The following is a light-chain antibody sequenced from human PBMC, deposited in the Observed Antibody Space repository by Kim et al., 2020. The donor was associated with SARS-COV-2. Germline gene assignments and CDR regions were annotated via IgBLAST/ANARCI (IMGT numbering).Light chain of an antibody. CDR1: SGSMASNF. CDR2: EDN. Sequence: NFMLTQPHSVSESPGKTVTISCTRSSGSMASNFVQWYQQRPGSAPTTVIYEDNQRPSGVPDRFSGSIDSSSNSASLTISGLKTEDEADYYCQSYDTNTVIFGGGTQLTVL. V-gene: IGLV6-57*04. J-gene: IGLJ2*01. CDR3: QSYDTNTVI.